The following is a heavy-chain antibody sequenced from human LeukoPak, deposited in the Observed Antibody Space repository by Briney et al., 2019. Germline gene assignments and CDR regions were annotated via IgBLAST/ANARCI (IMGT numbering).Heavy chain of an antibody. CDR3: AKGGEMRPPDAFDI. J-gene: IGHJ3*02. D-gene: IGHD3-10*01. CDR2: ISYDGSNK. CDR1: GFTFSSYA. Sequence: PGGSLRLSCAASGFTFSSYAMHWVRQAPGKGLEWVAVISYDGSNKYYADSVKGRFTISRDNSKNTLYLQMNSLRAEDTAVYYCAKGGEMRPPDAFDIWGQGTMVTVSS. V-gene: IGHV3-30-3*01.